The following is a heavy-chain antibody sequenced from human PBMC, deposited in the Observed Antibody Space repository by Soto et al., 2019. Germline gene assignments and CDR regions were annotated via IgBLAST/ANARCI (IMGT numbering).Heavy chain of an antibody. V-gene: IGHV3-30-3*01. J-gene: IGHJ3*02. D-gene: IGHD2-15*01. CDR2: ISSEGSNK. Sequence: QVQLVESGGGVVQPGRSLRLSCAAPGFTFSSYAMHWVRQVPGKGLEWVAVISSEGSNKYYADSVKGRFTISRDNSKNTLYLQMNSLRAEDTAVYYCASRYCSGGSCYSGYAFDIWGQGTMVTVSS. CDR1: GFTFSSYA. CDR3: ASRYCSGGSCYSGYAFDI.